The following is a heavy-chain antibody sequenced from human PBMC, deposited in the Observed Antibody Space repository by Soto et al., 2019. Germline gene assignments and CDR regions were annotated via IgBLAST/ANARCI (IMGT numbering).Heavy chain of an antibody. V-gene: IGHV1-18*01. Sequence: QVQLVQSRAEVKKPGASVKVSCKASGYTLTSYGISWVRQAPGQGLEWVGWISPYNGNTNYAQKLQDRVTLTTDTSTSTAYMELRSRRPDDTAVYYCARADFDFWSGYSPFDYWGQGTLVTVSS. CDR3: ARADFDFWSGYSPFDY. CDR2: ISPYNGNT. J-gene: IGHJ4*02. D-gene: IGHD3-3*01. CDR1: GYTLTSYG.